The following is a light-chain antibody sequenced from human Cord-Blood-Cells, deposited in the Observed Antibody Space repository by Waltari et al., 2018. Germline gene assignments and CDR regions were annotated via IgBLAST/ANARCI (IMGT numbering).Light chain of an antibody. V-gene: IGKV1-33*01. CDR2: DAS. J-gene: IGKJ2*01. Sequence: DIQMTQSPSSLSASVGDRFTITCQASQDISNYLNWYQQKPGKAPKLLIYDASNLETGVPSRFSGSGSGTDFTFTISSLQPEDIATYYCQQYDNLPRVTFGQGTKLEIK. CDR3: QQYDNLPRVT. CDR1: QDISNY.